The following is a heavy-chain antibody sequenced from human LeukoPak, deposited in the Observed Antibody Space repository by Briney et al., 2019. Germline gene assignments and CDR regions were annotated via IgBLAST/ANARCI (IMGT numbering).Heavy chain of an antibody. CDR3: ARDRYCIGGICYSGRFDP. D-gene: IGHD2-15*01. J-gene: IGHJ5*02. V-gene: IGHV4-59*01. Sequence: SETLSLTCTVSGGSMNDYYWSWIRQPPGKGPGWIGYMYYSGSTNYNPSLKSRVSISIDTSKNQFSLKLSSVTAADTAVYYCARDRYCIGGICYSGRFDPWGRGTLVTVSS. CDR1: GGSMNDYY. CDR2: MYYSGST.